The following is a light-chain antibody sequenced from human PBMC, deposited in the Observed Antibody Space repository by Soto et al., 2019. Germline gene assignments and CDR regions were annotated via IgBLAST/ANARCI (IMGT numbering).Light chain of an antibody. CDR2: EVT. V-gene: IGLV2-14*01. Sequence: QSALTQPGSVSGSPGQSITIYCTGTNSDIGGYNLVSWFQHHPGKAPKLVIYEVTHRPSGISNRFSGSKSGNTASLIISGLQAEDEASYYCSSYTNSATLGVFGTGTKLTVL. CDR1: NSDIGGYNL. J-gene: IGLJ1*01. CDR3: SSYTNSATLGV.